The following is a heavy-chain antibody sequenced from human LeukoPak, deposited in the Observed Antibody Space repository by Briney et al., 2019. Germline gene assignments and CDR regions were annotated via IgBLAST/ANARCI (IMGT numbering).Heavy chain of an antibody. CDR3: ARGGPPFDY. CDR2: IYHSGGT. J-gene: IGHJ4*02. D-gene: IGHD6-25*01. V-gene: IGHV4-30-2*01. Sequence: SETLSLTCAVSGGSISSGGYSWSWIRQPPGKGLEWIGYIYHSGGTYYNPSLKSRVTISVDRSKNQFSLKLSSVTAADTAVYYCARGGPPFDYWGQGTLVTVSS. CDR1: GGSISSGGYS.